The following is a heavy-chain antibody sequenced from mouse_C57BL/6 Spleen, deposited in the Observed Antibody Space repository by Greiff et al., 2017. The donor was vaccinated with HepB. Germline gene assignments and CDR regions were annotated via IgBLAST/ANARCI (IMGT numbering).Heavy chain of an antibody. J-gene: IGHJ4*01. CDR3: ARFKIYYYGSGAMDY. CDR2: ISSGSSTI. D-gene: IGHD1-1*01. V-gene: IGHV5-17*01. Sequence: EVQLVESGGGLVKPGGSLKLSCAASGFTFSDYGMHWVRQAPEKGLEWVAYISSGSSTIYYVDTVKGRFTISRDNAKNTLFLQMTSLRSEDTAMYYCARFKIYYYGSGAMDYWGQGTSVTVSS. CDR1: GFTFSDYG.